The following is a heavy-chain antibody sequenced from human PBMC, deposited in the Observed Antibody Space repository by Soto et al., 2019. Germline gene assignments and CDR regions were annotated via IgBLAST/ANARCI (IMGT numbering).Heavy chain of an antibody. CDR1: GGTFSTSA. CDR3: ARDKDRLQLGGNYYYILDV. CDR2: IMPVFPTP. D-gene: IGHD1-1*01. J-gene: IGHJ6*02. V-gene: IGHV1-69*12. Sequence: QVQLVQSGAEVKKPGSSVKVSCKASGGTFSTSAISWVRQAPGQGLEWVGGIMPVFPTPDYAQNFQGRVTITADESTTTAYLELTSLRADDTAIYYCARDKDRLQLGGNYYYILDVWGQGTAITVSS.